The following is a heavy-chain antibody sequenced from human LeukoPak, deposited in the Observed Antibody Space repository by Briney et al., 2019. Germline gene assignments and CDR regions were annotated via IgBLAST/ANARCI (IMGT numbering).Heavy chain of an antibody. CDR2: IYYSGST. CDR3: ARVNYYGSGSYYKD. Sequence: SETLSLTCTVSGGSISSYYWSWIRQPPGKGLECIGYIYYSGSTNYNPSLKTRVTISVDTSKNQFSLKLSSVTAADTAVYYCARVNYYGSGSYYKDWGQGNLVTVSS. D-gene: IGHD3-10*01. J-gene: IGHJ4*02. V-gene: IGHV4-59*01. CDR1: GGSISSYY.